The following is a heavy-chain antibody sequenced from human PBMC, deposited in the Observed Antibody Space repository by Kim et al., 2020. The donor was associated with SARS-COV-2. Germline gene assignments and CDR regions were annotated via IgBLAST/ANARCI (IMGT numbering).Heavy chain of an antibody. CDR3: ARDHENYGSGSYLNWFDP. V-gene: IGHV1-18*04. Sequence: ASVKVSCKASGYTFTSYGISWVRQAPGQGLEWMGWISAYNGNTNYAQKLQGRVTMTTDTSTSTAYMELRSLRSDDTAVYYCARDHENYGSGSYLNWFDPWGQGTLVTVSS. J-gene: IGHJ5*02. CDR1: GYTFTSYG. CDR2: ISAYNGNT. D-gene: IGHD3-10*01.